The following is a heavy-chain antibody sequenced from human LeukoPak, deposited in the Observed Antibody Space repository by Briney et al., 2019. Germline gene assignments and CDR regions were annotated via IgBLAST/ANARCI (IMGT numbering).Heavy chain of an antibody. D-gene: IGHD3-22*01. J-gene: IGHJ4*02. V-gene: IGHV3-21*01. CDR2: FGTRSTSI. CDR3: AREVSEGFDF. CDR1: GFTFSGYS. Sequence: GGSLRLSCSASGFTFSGYSMNWIRQAPGKGLEWVSSFGTRSTSIYHAGSVKGRFAISRDNAKNSLYLQMNSLRAEDTALYYCAREVSEGFDFWGQGTLVTVSS.